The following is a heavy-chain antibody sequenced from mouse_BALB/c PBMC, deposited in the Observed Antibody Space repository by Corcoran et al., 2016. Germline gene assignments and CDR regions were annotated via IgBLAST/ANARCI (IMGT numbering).Heavy chain of an antibody. V-gene: IGHV1-62-2*01. Sequence: VQLQQSGAELVKPGASVKLSCKASGYTFTENTKHWVKQRSGQGLEGLGWFCPGSGSIKYNEQFKDKDTLTADKSSSTGYMGLSRLTSEDSAVYFCARHEAYGPMDYWGQGTSVTVSS. J-gene: IGHJ4*01. CDR1: GYTFTENT. D-gene: IGHD1-1*01. CDR2: FCPGSGSI. CDR3: ARHEAYGPMDY.